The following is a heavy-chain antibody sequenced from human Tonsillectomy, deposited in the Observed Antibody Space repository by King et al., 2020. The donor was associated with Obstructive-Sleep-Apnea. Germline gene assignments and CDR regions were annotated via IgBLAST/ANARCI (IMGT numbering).Heavy chain of an antibody. J-gene: IGHJ1*01. D-gene: IGHD6-19*01. CDR2: IYHSGST. Sequence: QLQESGPGLVKPSETLSFICTLSGNSIISNYFWGWIRQPPGKGLEWIGNIYHSGSTYYNPFLKSRVTISVDTSKDQFSLKVNSVTAADTSVYYCARGRGGWSEYFQHWGQGTLVTVSS. V-gene: IGHV4-38-2*02. CDR3: ARGRGGWSEYFQH. CDR1: GNSIISNYF.